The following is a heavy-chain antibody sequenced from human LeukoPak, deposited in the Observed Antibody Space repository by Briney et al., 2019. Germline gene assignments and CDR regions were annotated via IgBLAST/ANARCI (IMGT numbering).Heavy chain of an antibody. D-gene: IGHD6-13*01. V-gene: IGHV3-53*01. CDR2: IYSGGST. Sequence: GGSLRLSCAASGFTVSSNYMSWVRQAPGKGPEWVSVIYSGGSTYYADSVKGRFTISRDNSKNTLYLQMNSLRAEDTAVYYCARVGQQMVQDYWGQGTLVTVSS. J-gene: IGHJ4*02. CDR3: ARVGQQMVQDY. CDR1: GFTVSSNY.